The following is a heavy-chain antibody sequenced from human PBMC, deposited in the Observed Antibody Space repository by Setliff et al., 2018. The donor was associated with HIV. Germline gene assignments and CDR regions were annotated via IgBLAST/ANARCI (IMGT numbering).Heavy chain of an antibody. D-gene: IGHD2-8*01. V-gene: IGHV4-61*09. CDR1: GGSISSGTYY. CDR2: IYTSGST. CDR3: ASLKTSEYVLLDY. J-gene: IGHJ4*02. Sequence: SETLSLTCPVSGGSISSGTYYWSWIRLPAGKGLEWVGHIYTSGSTNYNPSLKSRVTISVDTSKNQFSLKLSSVTAADTAVYYCASLKTSEYVLLDYWGQGTLVTVSS.